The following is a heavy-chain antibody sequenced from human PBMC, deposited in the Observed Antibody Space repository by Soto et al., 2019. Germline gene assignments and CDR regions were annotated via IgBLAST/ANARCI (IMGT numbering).Heavy chain of an antibody. V-gene: IGHV1-8*02. Sequence: ASVKVSCKASGYTFTSYDINWVRQATGQGLEWMGWMNPNSGNTGYAQKFQGRVTMTRNTSISTAYMELSSLRSEDTAVYYCARYYRDIVATHDAFDIWGQGTMVTVSS. D-gene: IGHD5-12*01. CDR1: GYTFTSYD. CDR2: MNPNSGNT. J-gene: IGHJ3*02. CDR3: ARYYRDIVATHDAFDI.